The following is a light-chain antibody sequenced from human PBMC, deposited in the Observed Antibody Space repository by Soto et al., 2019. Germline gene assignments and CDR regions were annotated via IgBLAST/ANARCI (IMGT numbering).Light chain of an antibody. CDR2: QND. J-gene: IGLJ1*01. V-gene: IGLV1-47*01. CDR1: SSNIGRNS. CDR3: AAWDDSLSGLV. Sequence: QSVLTQPPSASGTPGQRVTISCSGSSSNIGRNSVYWYQQLPGTAPKLLIYQNDQRPSGVPDRFSGSRSGTSASLAISGLRSEDEADYYCAAWDDSLSGLVFGTGTKV.